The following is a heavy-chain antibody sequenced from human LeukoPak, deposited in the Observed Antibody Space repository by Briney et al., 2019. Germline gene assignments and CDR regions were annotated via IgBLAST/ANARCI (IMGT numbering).Heavy chain of an antibody. D-gene: IGHD1-26*01. J-gene: IGHJ5*02. CDR1: GITLSNYG. CDR2: ISGGGDST. Sequence: GGSLRLSCAVSGITLSNYGMSWVRQAPGKGLEWVSAISGGGDSTDYADSVKGRFTISRDNSKNTLYLQMNSLRAEDTAVYYCAKDMGSFDPWGQGTLVTVSS. CDR3: AKDMGSFDP. V-gene: IGHV3-23*01.